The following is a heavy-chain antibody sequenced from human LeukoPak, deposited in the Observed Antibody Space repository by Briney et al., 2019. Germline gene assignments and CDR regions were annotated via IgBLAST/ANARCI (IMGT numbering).Heavy chain of an antibody. V-gene: IGHV3-11*04. CDR1: GFTFSDYY. CDR2: ISSSGSTI. Sequence: GGSLRLSCAGSGFTFSDYYMSWIRQAPGKGLEWVSYISSSGSTIYYADSVKGRFTISRDNAKNSLYLQMNSLRAEDTAVYYCAREYYDILTGYYNVMMFDYWGQGTLVTVSS. D-gene: IGHD3-9*01. J-gene: IGHJ4*02. CDR3: AREYYDILTGYYNVMMFDY.